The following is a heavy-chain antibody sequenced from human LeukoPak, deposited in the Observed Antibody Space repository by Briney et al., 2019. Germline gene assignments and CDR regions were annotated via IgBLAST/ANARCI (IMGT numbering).Heavy chain of an antibody. V-gene: IGHV1-18*01. CDR3: AQTPIVGATMVFDY. Sequence: GASVKVSCKASGYTFTRYGISWVRQAPGQVLEWMGWISAYNGNTNYAQKLQGRVTMTTDTSTSTAYMELRSLRSDDTAVYYCAQTPIVGATMVFDYWGQGTLVTVSS. CDR1: GYTFTRYG. CDR2: ISAYNGNT. D-gene: IGHD1-26*01. J-gene: IGHJ4*02.